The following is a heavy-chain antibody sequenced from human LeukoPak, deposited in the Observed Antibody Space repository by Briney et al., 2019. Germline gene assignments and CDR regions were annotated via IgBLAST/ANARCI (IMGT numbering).Heavy chain of an antibody. CDR1: GYTFTSYD. CDR3: ARGQLKRWLQFYSFDY. V-gene: IGHV1-8*01. D-gene: IGHD5-24*01. J-gene: IGHJ4*02. CDR2: MNPNSGNT. Sequence: ASVKVSCKASGYTFTSYDINWVRQATGQGLEWRGWMNPNSGNTGYAQKFQGRVTMTRNTSISTAYMEVSRLRPEHTAVYYCARGQLKRWLQFYSFDYWGQGTLVTVSS.